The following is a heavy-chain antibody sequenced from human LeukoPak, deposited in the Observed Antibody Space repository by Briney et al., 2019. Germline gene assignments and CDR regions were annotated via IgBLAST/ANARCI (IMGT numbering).Heavy chain of an antibody. J-gene: IGHJ4*02. Sequence: SETLSLTCAAYGGSFSGYYWSWIRQPPGKGLEWIGEINHSGSTNYNPSLKSRVTISVDTSKNQFSLKLSSVTAADTAVYYCARVVSIAAAGSSYFDYWGQGTLVTVSS. CDR3: ARVVSIAAAGSSYFDY. D-gene: IGHD6-13*01. CDR1: GGSFSGYY. V-gene: IGHV4-34*01. CDR2: INHSGST.